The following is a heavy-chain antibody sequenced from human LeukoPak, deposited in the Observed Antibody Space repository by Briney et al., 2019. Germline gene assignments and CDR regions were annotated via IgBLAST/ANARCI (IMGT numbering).Heavy chain of an antibody. CDR2: ISYDGSNK. D-gene: IGHD1-1*01. V-gene: IGHV3-30*18. CDR3: AKDWTMDV. Sequence: GRSLRLSCAASGFTFSSYGMHWVRQAPGKGLEWVAVISYDGSNKYYADSVKGRFTISRDNSKNTLYLQMNSLRAEDTAVYYCAKDWTMDVWGQGTTVTVSS. J-gene: IGHJ6*02. CDR1: GFTFSSYG.